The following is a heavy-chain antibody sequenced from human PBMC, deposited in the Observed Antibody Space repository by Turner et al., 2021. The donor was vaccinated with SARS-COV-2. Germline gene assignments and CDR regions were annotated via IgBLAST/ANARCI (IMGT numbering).Heavy chain of an antibody. CDR3: ARPSSGSYFSYFDY. V-gene: IGHV3-30-3*01. Sequence: QVQLVESGGGVVQPGRSLRLSCAAPGFTFSSYAMHWVRQAPGKGLEWVAVISYDGSNKYYADSVKGRFTISRDNSKNTLYLQMNSLRAEDTAVYYCARPSSGSYFSYFDYWGQGTLVTVSS. J-gene: IGHJ4*02. CDR1: GFTFSSYA. D-gene: IGHD1-26*01. CDR2: ISYDGSNK.